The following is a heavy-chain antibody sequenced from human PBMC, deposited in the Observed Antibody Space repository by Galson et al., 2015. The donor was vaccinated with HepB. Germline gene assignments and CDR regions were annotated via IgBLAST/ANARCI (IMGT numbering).Heavy chain of an antibody. CDR1: GFTFSNAW. V-gene: IGHV3-15*01. CDR3: TTERIGYCSGGSCYIFDY. CDR2: IKSKTDGGTT. D-gene: IGHD2-15*01. Sequence: SLRLSCAASGFTFSNAWMSWVRQAPGKGLEWVGRIKSKTDGGTTDYAAPVKGRFTISRDDSKNTLYLQMNSLKTEDTAVYYCTTERIGYCSGGSCYIFDYWGQGTLVTVSS. J-gene: IGHJ4*02.